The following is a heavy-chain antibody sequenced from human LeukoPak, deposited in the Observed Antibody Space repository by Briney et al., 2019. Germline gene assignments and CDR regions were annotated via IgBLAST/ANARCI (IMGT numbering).Heavy chain of an antibody. D-gene: IGHD1-7*01. Sequence: GESLKISCKGSGYSFATYWIGWVRQMPGKGLEWMGIIYPGDSDTRYSPSFQGQVTISADKSISTAYLQWSSLKASDTAMYYCARHLELPEGTKVPYYFDYWGQGTLVTVSS. V-gene: IGHV5-51*01. CDR1: GYSFATYW. CDR3: ARHLELPEGTKVPYYFDY. CDR2: IYPGDSDT. J-gene: IGHJ4*02.